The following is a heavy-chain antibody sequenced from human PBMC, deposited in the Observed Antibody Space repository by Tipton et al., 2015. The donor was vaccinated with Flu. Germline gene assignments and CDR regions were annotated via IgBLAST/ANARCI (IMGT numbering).Heavy chain of an antibody. J-gene: IGHJ5*01. CDR3: ARRDYSNYVSEPKNWFDS. D-gene: IGHD4-11*01. V-gene: IGHV4-59*08. Sequence: LRLSCSVSGGSLTNYYWGWIRQSPGKGLEWIGHIYYSGSPNYNPSLRSRVTMSVDRSKNQFSLKLSSVTASATAVYYCARRDYSNYVSEPKNWFDSWGLGTLVTVSS. CDR2: IYYSGSP. CDR1: GGSLTNYY.